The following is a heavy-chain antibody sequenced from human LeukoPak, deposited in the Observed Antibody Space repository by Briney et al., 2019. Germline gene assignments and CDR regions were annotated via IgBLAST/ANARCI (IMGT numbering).Heavy chain of an antibody. CDR2: IKSKIDGGTI. J-gene: IGHJ4*02. Sequence: GGSLRLSCVASGFTFSDAWVSWVRQAPGKGLEWVGRIKSKIDGGTIDYGAPVKGRFTISRDDSRNTLYLQMNSLKIEDTAVYYCTTRRQDGCWGQGTLVTVS. CDR3: TTRRQDGC. CDR1: GFTFSDAW. D-gene: IGHD6-25*01. V-gene: IGHV3-15*01.